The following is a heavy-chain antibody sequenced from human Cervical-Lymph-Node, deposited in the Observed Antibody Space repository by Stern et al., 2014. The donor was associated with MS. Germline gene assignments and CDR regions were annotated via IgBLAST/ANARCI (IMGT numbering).Heavy chain of an antibody. V-gene: IGHV1-46*03. CDR2: INPSGCTT. D-gene: IGHD2-15*01. CDR1: GYTFTSYY. Sequence: VQLVQSGAEVKKPGASVKVSCKASGYTFTSYYMHWVRQAPGQGLEWMGIINPSGCTTNHAQKFQGRVTMTRDTSTSTVYMELSSLRSEDTAVYYCAREKRDCSGGSCYSRDDYWGQGTLVTVSS. CDR3: AREKRDCSGGSCYSRDDY. J-gene: IGHJ4*02.